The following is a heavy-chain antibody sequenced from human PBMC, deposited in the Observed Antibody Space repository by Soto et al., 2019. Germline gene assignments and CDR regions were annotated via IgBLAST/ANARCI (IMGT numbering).Heavy chain of an antibody. Sequence: SETLSLTCTVSGGSISSGGYYWSWIRQHPGKGLEWIGYIYYSGSTYYNPSLKSRVTISVHTSKNQFSLKLSSVTAADTAVYYCARGSGGNSKGFFDYWGQGTLVTVSS. J-gene: IGHJ4*02. D-gene: IGHD2-15*01. V-gene: IGHV4-31*03. CDR3: ARGSGGNSKGFFDY. CDR2: IYYSGST. CDR1: GGSISSGGYY.